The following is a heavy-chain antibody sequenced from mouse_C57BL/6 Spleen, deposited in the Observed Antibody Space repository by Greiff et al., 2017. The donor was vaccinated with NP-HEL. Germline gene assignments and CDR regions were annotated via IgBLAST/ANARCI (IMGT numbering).Heavy chain of an antibody. D-gene: IGHD1-1*01. CDR1: GYAFSSYW. J-gene: IGHJ4*01. CDR2: IYPGDGDT. V-gene: IGHV1-80*01. CDR3: AKVYYYGSSGGFYYYAMDY. Sequence: LQQSGASVKISCKASGYAFSSYWMNWVKQRPGKGLEWIGQIYPGDGDTNYNGKFKGKATLTADKSSSTAYMQLSSLTSEDSAVYFCAKVYYYGSSGGFYYYAMDYWGQGTSVTVSS.